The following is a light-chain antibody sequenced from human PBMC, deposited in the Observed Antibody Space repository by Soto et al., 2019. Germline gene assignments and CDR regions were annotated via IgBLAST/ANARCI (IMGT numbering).Light chain of an antibody. CDR2: KAS. J-gene: IGKJ2*01. CDR3: QQYNSYSQYT. V-gene: IGKV1-5*03. Sequence: DIQMTQSPSTLSASVGDRVTITCRASQSISSWLAWYQQKPGKAPKLLIYKASSLESGVPSRFSGSGSGTEFTLTIRSLQPDDFATYYCQQYNSYSQYTFGQGTKVDIK. CDR1: QSISSW.